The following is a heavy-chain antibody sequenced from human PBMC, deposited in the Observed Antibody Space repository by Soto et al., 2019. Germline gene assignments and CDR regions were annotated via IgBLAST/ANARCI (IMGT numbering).Heavy chain of an antibody. CDR3: ARDGTLYDSSAYYYLY. V-gene: IGHV1-69*13. CDR1: GGTFSRYT. D-gene: IGHD3-22*01. J-gene: IGHJ4*02. CDR2: ITPTFGTP. Sequence: ASVKVSCKASGGTFSRYTITWVRQAPGQGLEWMGGITPTFGTPNYAQKFQGRVTITADESTSTAYMELSSLRSEDTAMYYCARDGTLYDSSAYYYLYWGQGTLVTVSS.